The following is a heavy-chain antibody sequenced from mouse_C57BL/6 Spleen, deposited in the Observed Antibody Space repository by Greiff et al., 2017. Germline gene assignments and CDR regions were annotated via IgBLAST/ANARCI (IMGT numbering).Heavy chain of an antibody. CDR1: GFNIKDYY. CDR2: SDTEDGET. D-gene: IGHD2-3*01. V-gene: IGHV14-2*01. J-gene: IGHJ3*01. CDR3: ARFYDGYAY. Sequence: VQLQQSGAELVKPGASVKLSCTASGFNIKDYYMHWVKQRTEQGLEWIGRSDTEDGETKYAPKFKGKATITADTSSNTAHLQSSSRTAEDTADYYCARFYDGYAYWGQGTLVTVSA.